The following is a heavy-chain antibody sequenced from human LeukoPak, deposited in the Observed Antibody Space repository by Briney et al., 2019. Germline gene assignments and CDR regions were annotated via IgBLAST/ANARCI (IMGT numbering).Heavy chain of an antibody. Sequence: ASVKVSCKASGGTFSGYAISWVRQAPGQGLEWMGGIIPIFGTANYAQKFQGRVTITADESTSTAYMELSSLRSEDTAVYYCARGTQLWFFDYWGQGTLVTVSS. CDR1: GGTFSGYA. V-gene: IGHV1-69*13. CDR2: IIPIFGTA. CDR3: ARGTQLWFFDY. D-gene: IGHD5-18*01. J-gene: IGHJ4*02.